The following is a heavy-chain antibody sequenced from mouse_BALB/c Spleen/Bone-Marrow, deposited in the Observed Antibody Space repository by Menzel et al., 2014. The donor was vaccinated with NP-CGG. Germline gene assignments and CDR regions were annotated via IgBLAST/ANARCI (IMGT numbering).Heavy chain of an antibody. CDR3: ARGLYYRPFAY. CDR1: GLTFSDYY. D-gene: IGHD2-14*01. CDR2: ISNGGGST. V-gene: IGHV5-12*02. J-gene: IGHJ3*01. Sequence: EVQGVESGGGLVQPGGSLKLSCATSGLTFSDYYMYWVRQTPEKRLEWVAYISNGGGSTYYPDTVKGRFTISRDNAKNTLYLQMSRLKSEDTAMYYCARGLYYRPFAYWGQGTLVTVSA.